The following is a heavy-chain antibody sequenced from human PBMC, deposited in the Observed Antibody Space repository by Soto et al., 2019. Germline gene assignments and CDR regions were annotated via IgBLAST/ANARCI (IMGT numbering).Heavy chain of an antibody. J-gene: IGHJ2*01. CDR2: ISGSGIST. CDR3: AKEPVGPDWYFDL. CDR1: GFTFRSYA. Sequence: DVQLLESGGGLVQPGGSLRLSCAASGFTFRSYAMSWVRQAPGKGLEWVSGISGSGISTHYADSVKGRFTVSRDNSENTLYLQMNGRRAEGAAVYNCAKEPVGPDWYFDLWGRGTLVTVSS. V-gene: IGHV3-23*01.